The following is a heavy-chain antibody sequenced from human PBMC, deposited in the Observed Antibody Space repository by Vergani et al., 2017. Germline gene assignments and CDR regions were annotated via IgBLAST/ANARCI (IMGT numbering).Heavy chain of an antibody. J-gene: IGHJ4*02. CDR2: INPSGGHT. CDR1: GYTFSNYY. CDR3: ARGDYGILTGYRY. Sequence: QVQVVQSGAEVKKSGASVKVSCKTSGYTFSNYYMHWVRQAPGQGLEWMGIINPSGGHTNYAQKFQGRVTMTRDTSTSTVYMELSSLRSEDTAIYYCARGDYGILTGYRYWGQGPLVTVPA. D-gene: IGHD3-9*01. V-gene: IGHV1-46*03.